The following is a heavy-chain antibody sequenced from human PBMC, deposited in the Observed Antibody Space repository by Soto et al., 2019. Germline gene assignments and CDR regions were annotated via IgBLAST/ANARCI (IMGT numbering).Heavy chain of an antibody. J-gene: IGHJ5*02. V-gene: IGHV5-51*01. CDR3: ARAPYDFWSGYYPVPNWFDP. Sequence: GESLKISCKGSGYSFTSYWIGWVRQMPGKGLEWMGIIYPGDSDTRYSPSFQGQVTISAGKSISTAYLQWSSLKASDTAMYYCARAPYDFWSGYYPVPNWFDPWGQGTLVTVSS. CDR1: GYSFTSYW. D-gene: IGHD3-3*01. CDR2: IYPGDSDT.